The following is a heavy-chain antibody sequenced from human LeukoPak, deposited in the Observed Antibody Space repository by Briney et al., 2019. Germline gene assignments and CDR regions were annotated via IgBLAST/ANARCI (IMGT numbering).Heavy chain of an antibody. J-gene: IGHJ6*02. CDR2: IYYSGST. CDR1: GGSISTYY. V-gene: IGHV4-59*06. CDR3: ARDDGSGDGDTGQYGMDV. D-gene: IGHD3-10*01. Sequence: PSETLSLTCTVSGGSISTYYWSWIRQPAGKGLEWIGYIYYSGSTYYNPSLKSRVTISVDTSKNQFSLKLSSVTAADTAVYYCARDDGSGDGDTGQYGMDVWGQGTTVTVSS.